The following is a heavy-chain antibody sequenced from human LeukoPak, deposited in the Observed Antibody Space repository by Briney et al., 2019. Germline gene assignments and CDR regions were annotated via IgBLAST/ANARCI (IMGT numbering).Heavy chain of an antibody. Sequence: SETLSLTCTVSGGSISRFYWSWIRQPAGKGLEWIGRIYTSGSTNYNPSLKSRVTMSVDTSKNQFSLKLSSVTAADTAVYYCARGNDFWSGFRTYYFDYWGQGTLVTVSS. CDR3: ARGNDFWSGFRTYYFDY. D-gene: IGHD3-3*01. CDR1: GGSISRFY. V-gene: IGHV4-4*07. J-gene: IGHJ4*02. CDR2: IYTSGST.